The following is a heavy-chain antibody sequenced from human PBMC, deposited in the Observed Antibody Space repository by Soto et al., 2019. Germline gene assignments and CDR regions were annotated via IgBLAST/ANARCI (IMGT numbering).Heavy chain of an antibody. Sequence: SVKVSCKASGGTFSSYAISGVRQAAGQGREWVGGIIPIFGTANYAQKFQGRVTITADKATRTAYMELSSLRSEDTAVYYCARTLSLGCSTTSCYSSLYYYYYGMDVWGQGTTVTVSS. V-gene: IGHV1-69*06. D-gene: IGHD2-2*01. J-gene: IGHJ6*02. CDR2: IIPIFGTA. CDR3: ARTLSLGCSTTSCYSSLYYYYYGMDV. CDR1: GGTFSSYA.